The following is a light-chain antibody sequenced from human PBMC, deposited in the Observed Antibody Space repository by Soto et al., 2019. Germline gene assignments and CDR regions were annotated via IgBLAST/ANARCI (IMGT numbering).Light chain of an antibody. CDR3: QQYNSYSWT. Sequence: DIQMTQSPSTLSASVGDRVTITCRASQSISSWLAWYQQKPGKAPKLLIYKASSLESGVPSRFSGSGSGTEFTLTISSLQPDDFATYYCQQYNSYSWTVGQGPKVDIK. CDR2: KAS. V-gene: IGKV1-5*03. CDR1: QSISSW. J-gene: IGKJ1*01.